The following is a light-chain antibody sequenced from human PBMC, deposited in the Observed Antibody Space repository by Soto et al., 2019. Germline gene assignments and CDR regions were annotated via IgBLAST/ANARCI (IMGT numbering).Light chain of an antibody. J-gene: IGKJ5*01. V-gene: IGKV1-8*01. CDR3: QQYYSYPIT. CDR2: AAS. Sequence: AIRMTQSPSSLSASTGDRVTITCRASQGISSYLAWYQQKPGKAPKLLIYAASTLQSGVPSRFSGSGSGTDFTLTISCLQSEDFATHYCQQYYSYPITFGQGTDWRL. CDR1: QGISSY.